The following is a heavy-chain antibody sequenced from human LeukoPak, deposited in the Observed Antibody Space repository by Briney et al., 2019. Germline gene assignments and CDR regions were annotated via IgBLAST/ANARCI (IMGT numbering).Heavy chain of an antibody. J-gene: IGHJ4*02. CDR3: ATKPRKRYPLSSYFDY. CDR2: FDPEDGET. CDR1: GYTFTGYY. D-gene: IGHD2-2*01. Sequence: ASVKVSCKTSGYTFTGYYMHWVRQAPGKGLEWMGGFDPEDGETIYAQKFQGRVTMTEDTSTDTAYMELSSLRSEDTAVYYCATKPRKRYPLSSYFDYWGQGTLVTVSS. V-gene: IGHV1-24*01.